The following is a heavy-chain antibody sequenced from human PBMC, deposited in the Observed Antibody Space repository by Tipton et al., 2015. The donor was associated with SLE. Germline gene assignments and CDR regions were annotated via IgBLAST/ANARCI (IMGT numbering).Heavy chain of an antibody. CDR2: IYSDGST. CDR3: AKSWPTDYVYQRGLIGY. J-gene: IGHJ4*02. D-gene: IGHD3-16*01. CDR1: GFTFSTNA. Sequence: SLRLSCAASGFTFSTNAINWVRQAPGKGLEWVSVIYSDGSTYYADSVKGRFTISRDNSKNALYLQMDSLRVEDTAIYYCAKSWPTDYVYQRGLIGYWGQGTLVTVSS. V-gene: IGHV3-23*03.